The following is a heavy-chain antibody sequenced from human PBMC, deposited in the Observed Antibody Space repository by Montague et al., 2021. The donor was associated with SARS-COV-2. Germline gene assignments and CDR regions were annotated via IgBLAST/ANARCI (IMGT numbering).Heavy chain of an antibody. CDR1: GGSISSSNW. CDR3: ARAWGAVEKNFDY. J-gene: IGHJ4*02. CDR2: IYHSGST. D-gene: IGHD3-16*01. V-gene: IGHV4-4*02. Sequence: SETLSLTCAVSGGSISSSNWWSWVRQPPGKGLEWIGEIYHSGSTNYNPTLKSRVTISVDRSKNQFSLKLSSVTAADTAVYYCARAWGAVEKNFDYWGQGTLVTVSS.